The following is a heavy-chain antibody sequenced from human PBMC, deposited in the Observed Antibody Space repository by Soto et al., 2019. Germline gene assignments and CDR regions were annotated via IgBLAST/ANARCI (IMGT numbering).Heavy chain of an antibody. CDR1: GYTLTELS. D-gene: IGHD3-10*01. J-gene: IGHJ1*01. Sequence: QVQLVQSGAEVKKPGASVKVSCKVSGYTLTELSMHWVRQAPGKGLAWMGGSDPEGGETIYAQKFQGRVTMTEHTSTDTAYMELSSLRSDDTAVYYCPTGRGSGSYYPDWGQGTLVTVCS. CDR2: SDPEGGET. CDR3: PTGRGSGSYYPD. V-gene: IGHV1-24*01.